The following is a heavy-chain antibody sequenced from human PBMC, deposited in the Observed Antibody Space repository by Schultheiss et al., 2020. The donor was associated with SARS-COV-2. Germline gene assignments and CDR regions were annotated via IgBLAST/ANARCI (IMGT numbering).Heavy chain of an antibody. CDR1: GYTFTGYY. V-gene: IGHV1-46*01. CDR2: INPSGGST. D-gene: IGHD5-12*01. CDR3: ARGSTYSGYDYYYYYGMDV. J-gene: IGHJ6*02. Sequence: ASVKVSCKASGYTFTGYYMHWVRQAPGQGLEWMGIINPSGGSTSYAQKFQGRVTITADESTSTAYMELSSLRSEDTAVYYCARGSTYSGYDYYYYYGMDVWGQGTTVTVSS.